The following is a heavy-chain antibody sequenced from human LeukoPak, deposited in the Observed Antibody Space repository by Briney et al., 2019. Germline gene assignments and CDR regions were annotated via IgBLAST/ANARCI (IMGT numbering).Heavy chain of an antibody. CDR1: GGSLSSYY. Sequence: SETLSLTCAVYGGSLSSYYWSWIRQPPGKGLEWIGEINHSGSTNNNPSLKSRVTVLVDASKNQFSLQLNSVTPEDTAVYYCARGWGGNIDQWGQGTLVTVSS. V-gene: IGHV4-34*01. D-gene: IGHD3-16*01. CDR2: INHSGST. J-gene: IGHJ4*02. CDR3: ARGWGGNIDQ.